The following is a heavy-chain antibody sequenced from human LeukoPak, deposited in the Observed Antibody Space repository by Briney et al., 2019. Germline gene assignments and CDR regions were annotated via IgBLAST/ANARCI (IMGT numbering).Heavy chain of an antibody. J-gene: IGHJ3*02. CDR1: GFTFSSYA. Sequence: GGSLRLSCAASGFTFSSYAMSWVRQAPGKGLEWVAVISYDGSNKYYADSVKGRFTISRDNSKNTLYLQMNSLRAEDTAVYYCARGYSYAFDAFDIWGQGAMVTVSS. V-gene: IGHV3-30-3*01. CDR3: ARGYSYAFDAFDI. CDR2: ISYDGSNK. D-gene: IGHD5-18*01.